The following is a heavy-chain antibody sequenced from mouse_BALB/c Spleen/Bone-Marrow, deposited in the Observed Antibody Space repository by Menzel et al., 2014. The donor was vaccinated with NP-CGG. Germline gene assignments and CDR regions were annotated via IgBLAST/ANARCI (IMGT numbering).Heavy chain of an antibody. V-gene: IGHV14-3*02. J-gene: IGHJ4*01. D-gene: IGHD1-1*01. CDR2: IDPANGNT. CDR1: GFNIKDTY. CDR3: ASYRYYGSSYAMDY. Sequence: EVQVVESGAELVKPGASVKLSCTASGFNIKDTYMYWVKQRPEQGLEWIGRIDPANGNTKYDPNFQGKAAITAGTSSNTANLRLSNLTTEETAVYYCASYRYYGSSYAMDYWGQGTSVTVSS.